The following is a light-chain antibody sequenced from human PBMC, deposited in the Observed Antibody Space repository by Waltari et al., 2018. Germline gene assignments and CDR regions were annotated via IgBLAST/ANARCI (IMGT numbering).Light chain of an antibody. CDR2: KVS. Sequence: DVVLTQSPLSLPVTLGQPASISCRSSQSLVYSDGNTYLNWYQQTPGQSPRRLIYKVSSRDSGVPDRFSGSGSGTGFILKISRVEAEDVGVYYCMQGTHWPPVYTFGQGTKLEIK. CDR1: QSLVYSDGNTY. J-gene: IGKJ2*01. CDR3: MQGTHWPPVYT. V-gene: IGKV2-30*01.